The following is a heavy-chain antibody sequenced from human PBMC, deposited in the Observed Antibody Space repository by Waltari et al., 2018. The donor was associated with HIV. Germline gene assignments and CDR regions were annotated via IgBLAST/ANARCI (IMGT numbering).Heavy chain of an antibody. D-gene: IGHD7-27*01. Sequence: EVQLVESGGGLVKPGGSLRLSCAASGFTFGSYSANWVRQAPGKGLEWVSSIRNTDNYIHYAESVKGRFTVSRDNPKNSLHLQMNSLRAEDTAVYYCATLTSLDYWGQGILVTVSS. CDR2: IRNTDNYI. V-gene: IGHV3-21*02. J-gene: IGHJ4*02. CDR1: GFTFGSYS. CDR3: ATLTSLDY.